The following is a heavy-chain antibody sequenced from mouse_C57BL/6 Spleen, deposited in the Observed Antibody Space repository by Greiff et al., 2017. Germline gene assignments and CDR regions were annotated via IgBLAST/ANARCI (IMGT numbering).Heavy chain of an antibody. D-gene: IGHD2-1*01. J-gene: IGHJ3*01. V-gene: IGHV3-6*01. Sequence: VQLQQSGPGLVKPSQSLSLTCSVTGYYITSGYYWNWIRQFPGHKLAWMGYISYDGSNNYNPSLKNRISITRDTSKNQFFLKLNSVTTEDTATYYCARDEGNYELWFSYWGQGTLVTVSA. CDR3: ARDEGNYELWFSY. CDR2: ISYDGSN. CDR1: GYYITSGYY.